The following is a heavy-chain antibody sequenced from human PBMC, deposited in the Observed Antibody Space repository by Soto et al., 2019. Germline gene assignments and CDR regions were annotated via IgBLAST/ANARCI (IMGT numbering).Heavy chain of an antibody. Sequence: PGGSLRLSCEASGFNFSSYTMNWVRQAPGKGLEWVSIVSASGRSRYHADSVKGRFTISRDNSKNTLYLHMTNLRAEDTAVYYWAVDGNWLDVDYEGWGQGKQVSVSS. V-gene: IGHV3-23*01. CDR1: GFNFSSYT. D-gene: IGHD3-16*01. CDR2: VSASGRSR. J-gene: IGHJ4*02. CDR3: AVDGNWLDVDYEG.